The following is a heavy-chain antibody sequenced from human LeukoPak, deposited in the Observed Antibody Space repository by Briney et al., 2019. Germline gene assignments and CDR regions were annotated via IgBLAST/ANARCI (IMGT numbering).Heavy chain of an antibody. J-gene: IGHJ6*03. CDR3: AGTGVIGSSSGYYYYYYMDV. D-gene: IGHD6-6*01. Sequence: SVKVSCKASGGTFSSYAISWVRQAPGQGLEWMGGIIPTFGTANYAQKFQGRVTITTDESTSTAYMELSSLRSEDTAVYYCAGTGVIGSSSGYYYYYYMDVWGKGTTVTVSS. CDR2: IIPTFGTA. CDR1: GGTFSSYA. V-gene: IGHV1-69*05.